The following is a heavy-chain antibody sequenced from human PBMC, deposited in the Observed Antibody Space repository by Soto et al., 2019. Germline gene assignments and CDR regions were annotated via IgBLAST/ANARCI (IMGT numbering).Heavy chain of an antibody. CDR2: INTYNGNT. CDR3: ARAGHYISSNSWLHTFAY. CDR1: GYTFTNYG. Sequence: QVQLVQSGAEVKKPGASVKVSCKASGYTFTNYGIIWVRQAPGQGLEWMGWINTYNGNTNYAQNLQGRVTLTTDTTTTTAYMELRPLRSDDTAMYDCARAGHYISSNSWLHTFAYGGQGTLFTVSS. V-gene: IGHV1-18*01. J-gene: IGHJ4*02. D-gene: IGHD6-13*01.